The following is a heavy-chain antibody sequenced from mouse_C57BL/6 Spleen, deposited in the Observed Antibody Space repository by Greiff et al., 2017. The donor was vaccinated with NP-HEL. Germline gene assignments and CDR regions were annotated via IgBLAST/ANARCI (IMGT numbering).Heavy chain of an antibody. Sequence: EVQLVESGGGLVKPGGSLKLSCAASGFTFSSYAMSWVRQTPEKRLEWVATISDGGSYTYYPDNVKGRFTISRDNAKNNLYLQMSHLKSEDTAMYYCARAVRWLLPFDYWGQGTTLTVSS. CDR3: ARAVRWLLPFDY. V-gene: IGHV5-4*01. CDR1: GFTFSSYA. CDR2: ISDGGSYT. J-gene: IGHJ2*01. D-gene: IGHD2-3*01.